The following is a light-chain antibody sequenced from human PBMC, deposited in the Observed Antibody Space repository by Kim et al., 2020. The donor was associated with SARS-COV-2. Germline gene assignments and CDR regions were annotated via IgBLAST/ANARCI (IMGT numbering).Light chain of an antibody. CDR1: QSVSSY. Sequence: LSLSPGESAPLSCRASQSVSSYLAWYQQKPGQAPRLLIYDASNRATGIPARFSGSGSGTDFTLTISSLEPEDFAIYYCQQRSNWLTFGGGTKVEI. V-gene: IGKV3-11*01. CDR2: DAS. CDR3: QQRSNWLT. J-gene: IGKJ4*01.